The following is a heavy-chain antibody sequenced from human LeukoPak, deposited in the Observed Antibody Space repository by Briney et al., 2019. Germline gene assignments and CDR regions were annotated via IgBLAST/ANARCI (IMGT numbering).Heavy chain of an antibody. CDR1: GYTFTSYA. CDR2: INTDTGNP. J-gene: IGHJ4*02. Sequence: VASVKVSCKASGYTFTSYAMNWVRQAPGQGLEWMGWINTDTGNPTYAQGFTGRFVFSLDTSVSTAYLQISSLKAEDTAVYYCARGGSDIVLMVYDWGQGTLVTVSS. D-gene: IGHD2-8*01. V-gene: IGHV7-4-1*02. CDR3: ARGGSDIVLMVYD.